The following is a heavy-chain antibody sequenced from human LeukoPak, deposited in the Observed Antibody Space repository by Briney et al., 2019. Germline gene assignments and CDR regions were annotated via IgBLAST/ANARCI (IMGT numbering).Heavy chain of an antibody. Sequence: GASVKVSCKASGYTFTSYYMHWVRQAPGQGLEWMGIINPSGGSTSYAQKFQGRVTMTRDMSTSTVYMELSSLRSEDTAVYYCARGSEPSLYGSGSYGFWGQGTLVTVSS. CDR2: INPSGGST. D-gene: IGHD3-10*01. V-gene: IGHV1-46*01. CDR3: ARGSEPSLYGSGSYGF. CDR1: GYTFTSYY. J-gene: IGHJ4*02.